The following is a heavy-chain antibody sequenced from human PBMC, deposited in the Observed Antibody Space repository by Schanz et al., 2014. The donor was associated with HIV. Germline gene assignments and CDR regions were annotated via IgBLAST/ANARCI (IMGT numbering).Heavy chain of an antibody. D-gene: IGHD5-12*01. J-gene: IGHJ4*02. V-gene: IGHV3-23*01. CDR1: GFPFGSYA. Sequence: EVRLLESGGDLVQPGGSLRLSCAASGFPFGSYAMSWVRQAPGKGLEWVSAISGGGTDTYYAASVKGRFTISRDNSKNTLYLQMSSLRAEDTAVYYCAKGGGWLQLYTDYWGQGTLVAVSS. CDR3: AKGGGWLQLYTDY. CDR2: ISGGGTDT.